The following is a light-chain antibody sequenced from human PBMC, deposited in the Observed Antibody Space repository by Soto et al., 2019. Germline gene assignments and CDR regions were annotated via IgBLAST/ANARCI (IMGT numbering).Light chain of an antibody. Sequence: DIQLTQSPSSLSSSLGDRGTITCRASQSISSYLNWYEQKPGKAPKLLSYAASSLQSGVPSRFSGSGSGTDFTLTISSLQPEDFATYYCQQSYSTPRTFGQGTKVDIK. V-gene: IGKV1-39*01. CDR2: AAS. J-gene: IGKJ1*01. CDR1: QSISSY. CDR3: QQSYSTPRT.